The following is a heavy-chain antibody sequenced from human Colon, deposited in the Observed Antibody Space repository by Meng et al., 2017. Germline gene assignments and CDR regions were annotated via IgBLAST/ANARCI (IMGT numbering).Heavy chain of an antibody. Sequence: QVPLVETGGGVVQLGSALRLSCAASGFTFSSDAMHWVRQAPGKGLEWVAVISYDGSNKYYADSVKGRFTISRDNSKNTLYLQMNSLRAEDTAVYYCASAWGDYWGQGTLVTVSS. J-gene: IGHJ4*02. D-gene: IGHD3-16*01. CDR2: ISYDGSNK. CDR3: ASAWGDY. CDR1: GFTFSSDA. V-gene: IGHV3-30*01.